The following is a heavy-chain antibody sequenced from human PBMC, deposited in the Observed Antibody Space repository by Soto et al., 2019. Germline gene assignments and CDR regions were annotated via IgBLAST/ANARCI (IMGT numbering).Heavy chain of an antibody. J-gene: IGHJ4*02. Sequence: PAETLGLSCIVSVGSISIGDYYWRWIRQPPGKGLEWIGYIYYSGSTYYNPSLKSRVTISVDTSKNQFSLKLSSVTAADTAVYYCARELWVRLETNHFDYWGQGTMVTVSS. CDR2: IYYSGST. D-gene: IGHD1-1*01. CDR3: ARELWVRLETNHFDY. V-gene: IGHV4-30-4*01. CDR1: VGSISIGDYY.